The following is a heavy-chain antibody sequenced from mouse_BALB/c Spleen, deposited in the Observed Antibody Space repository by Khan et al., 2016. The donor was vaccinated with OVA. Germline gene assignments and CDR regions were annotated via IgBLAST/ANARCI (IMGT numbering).Heavy chain of an antibody. CDR1: GYTFTSYV. D-gene: IGHD1-1*01. Sequence: VQLQQSGPELVKPGASVKMSCKASGYTFTSYVMHWVKQKPGQGLEWIGYISPNNDGSKYNEKFRGKATLTSDKSSSTSYMDLSSLTSEDSAVYYCWRALYYYGSADDGFACWGQGTLVTVSA. CDR2: ISPNNDGS. V-gene: IGHV1S136*01. CDR3: WRALYYYGSADDGFAC. J-gene: IGHJ3*01.